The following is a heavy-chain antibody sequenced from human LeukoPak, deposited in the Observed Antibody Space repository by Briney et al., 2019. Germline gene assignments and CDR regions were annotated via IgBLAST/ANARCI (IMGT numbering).Heavy chain of an antibody. D-gene: IGHD1-1*01. CDR3: AKGNWRYFDY. CDR1: GFTVSSNY. Sequence: GGSLRLSCAASGFTVSSNYMSWVRQAPGKGLEWVSAISGSGGSTYYADSVKGRFTISRDNSKNTLYLQMNSLGADDTAVYYCAKGNWRYFDYWGQGTLVTVSS. CDR2: ISGSGGST. J-gene: IGHJ4*02. V-gene: IGHV3-23*01.